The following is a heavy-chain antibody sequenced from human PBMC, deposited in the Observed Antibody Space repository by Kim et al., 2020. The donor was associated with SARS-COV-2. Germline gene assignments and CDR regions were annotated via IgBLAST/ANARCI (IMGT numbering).Heavy chain of an antibody. Sequence: GGSLRLSCAASGFTFSSYAMHWVRQAPGKGLEWVAVISYDGSNKYYADSVKGRFTISRDNSKNTLYLQMNSLRAEDTAVYYCARGSYYYDSSGNPAGYWGQGTLVTVSS. CDR2: ISYDGSNK. CDR1: GFTFSSYA. J-gene: IGHJ4*02. V-gene: IGHV3-30*04. D-gene: IGHD3-22*01. CDR3: ARGSYYYDSSGNPAGY.